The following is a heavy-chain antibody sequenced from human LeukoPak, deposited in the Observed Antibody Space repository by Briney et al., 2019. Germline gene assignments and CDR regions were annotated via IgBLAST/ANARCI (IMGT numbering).Heavy chain of an antibody. V-gene: IGHV3-53*01. CDR2: IYSGGST. Sequence: GGSLRLSCVMSGFTFRNHGLHWARQAPGKGLEWVSIIYSGGSTFYADSVKGRFTISRDNSKNTLYLQMNSLRAEDTAVYYCARGGSYLSAFDIWGQGTMVTVSS. J-gene: IGHJ3*02. CDR1: GFTFRNHG. D-gene: IGHD1-26*01. CDR3: ARGGSYLSAFDI.